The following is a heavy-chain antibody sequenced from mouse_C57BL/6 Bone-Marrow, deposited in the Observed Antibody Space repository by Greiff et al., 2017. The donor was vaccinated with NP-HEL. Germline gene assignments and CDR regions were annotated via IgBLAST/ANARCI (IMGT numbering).Heavy chain of an antibody. Sequence: EVQLQQSGPELVKPGASVKISCKASGYSFTGYYMNWVKQSPEKSLEWIGEINPSTGGTTYNQKFKAKATLTVDKSSSTAYMQLKSLTSEDSAVYYRARPGGGTTVELVWGTGTTVTVSS. CDR3: ARPGGGTTVELV. CDR2: INPSTGGT. D-gene: IGHD1-1*01. CDR1: GYSFTGYY. J-gene: IGHJ1*03. V-gene: IGHV1-42*01.